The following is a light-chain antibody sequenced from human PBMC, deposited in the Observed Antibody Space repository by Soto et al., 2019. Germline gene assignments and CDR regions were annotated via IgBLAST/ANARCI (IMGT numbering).Light chain of an antibody. CDR3: SSYTSSRIRV. V-gene: IGLV2-14*01. CDR2: DVT. Sequence: QSALTQPASVSGSPGQSITISCTGSSSDIGAYNYVSWYQQHPGKAPKLMIYDVTNRPSGLANRFSGSKSGSTASLTISGLPAEDAADYYCSSYTSSRIRVFGGGTKLTVL. J-gene: IGLJ3*02. CDR1: SSDIGAYNY.